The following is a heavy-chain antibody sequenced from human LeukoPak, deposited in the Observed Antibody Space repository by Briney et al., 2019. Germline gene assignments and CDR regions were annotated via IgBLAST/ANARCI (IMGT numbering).Heavy chain of an antibody. D-gene: IGHD5-18*01. J-gene: IGHJ4*02. V-gene: IGHV1-46*01. Sequence: ASVKVSCKASGYTFTSYYMDWVRQAPGQGLEWMGIINPSGGSTSYVQKFQGRVIMTRDTSISLAYMELSRLRSDDTAVEYGARVQYTDMSAFDFWGQGTLVTVSS. CDR3: ARVQYTDMSAFDF. CDR2: INPSGGST. CDR1: GYTFTSYY.